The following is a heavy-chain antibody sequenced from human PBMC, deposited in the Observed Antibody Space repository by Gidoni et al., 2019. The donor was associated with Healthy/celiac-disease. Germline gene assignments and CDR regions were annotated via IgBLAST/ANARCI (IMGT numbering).Heavy chain of an antibody. CDR2: IYSGGST. D-gene: IGHD4-4*01. J-gene: IGHJ4*02. Sequence: EVQLVESGGGLVQPGGSLRLSCVASGFTVSSNYMSWVRQAPGKGLEWVSVIYSGGSTYYADSVKGRFTISRDNSKNTLYLQMNSLRAEDTAVYYCARSSTVTTIDFDYWGQGTLVTVSS. CDR3: ARSSTVTTIDFDY. CDR1: GFTVSSNY. V-gene: IGHV3-66*01.